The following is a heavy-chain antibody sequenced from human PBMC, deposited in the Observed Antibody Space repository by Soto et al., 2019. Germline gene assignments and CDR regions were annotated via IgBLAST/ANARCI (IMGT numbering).Heavy chain of an antibody. CDR2: IDWDDDK. CDR3: ARMVGCSDYYYYYMDV. V-gene: IGHV2-70*11. D-gene: IGHD6-19*01. CDR1: GFSLSTSGMC. Sequence: SGPTLVNPTQTLTLTCTFSGFSLSTSGMCVSWIRQPPGKALEWLARIDWDDDKYYSTSLKTRLTISKDTSKNQVVLTMTNMDPVDTATYYCARMVGCSDYYYYYMDVWGKGTTVTVSS. J-gene: IGHJ6*03.